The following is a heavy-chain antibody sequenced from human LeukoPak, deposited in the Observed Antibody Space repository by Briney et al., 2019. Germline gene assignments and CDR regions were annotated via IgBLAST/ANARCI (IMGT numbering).Heavy chain of an antibody. CDR3: ARKYYDILTGYSHLDY. V-gene: IGHV1-3*01. J-gene: IGHJ4*02. D-gene: IGHD3-9*01. Sequence: GASVKVSCKASGYTFTSYAMHWVRQAPGQRLEWMGWINAGNGNTKYSQKFQGRVTITRDTSASTAYMELSSLRPEDTAVYYCARKYYDILTGYSHLDYWGQGTLVTVSS. CDR2: INAGNGNT. CDR1: GYTFTSYA.